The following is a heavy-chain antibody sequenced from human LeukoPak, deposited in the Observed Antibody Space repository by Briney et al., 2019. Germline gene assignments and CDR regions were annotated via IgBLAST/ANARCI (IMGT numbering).Heavy chain of an antibody. CDR2: IYPGDSDT. J-gene: IGHJ3*02. CDR1: GYSFTSYW. V-gene: IGHV5-51*01. Sequence: GESLKISCKGSGYSFTSYWIGWVRQMPGKGLEWMGIIYPGDSDTRYSPSFQGQVTISADKSISTAYLQWSSLKASDTAMYYCARSPAVAAQFYAFDIWGQGTMVTVSS. CDR3: ARSPAVAAQFYAFDI. D-gene: IGHD6-19*01.